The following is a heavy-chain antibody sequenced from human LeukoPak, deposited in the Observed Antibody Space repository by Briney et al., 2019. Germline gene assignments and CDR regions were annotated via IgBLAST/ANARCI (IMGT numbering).Heavy chain of an antibody. D-gene: IGHD2/OR15-2a*01. Sequence: GASVKVSCKASGYTFTSYDINWVRQASGQGLEWMGWMNPNSGNTASAQKFQGRVTMTANTTISTAYMELPGLRSEDTAMYFCARKGLLGSGKPWFDPWGQGTLVTVSS. V-gene: IGHV1-8*01. CDR1: GYTFTSYD. CDR3: ARKGLLGSGKPWFDP. CDR2: MNPNSGNT. J-gene: IGHJ5*02.